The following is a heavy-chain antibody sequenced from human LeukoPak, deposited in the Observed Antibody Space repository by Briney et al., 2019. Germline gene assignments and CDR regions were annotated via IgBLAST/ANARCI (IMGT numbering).Heavy chain of an antibody. J-gene: IGHJ4*02. D-gene: IGHD1-20*01. CDR2: IWHDGSNK. V-gene: IGHV3-33*07. CDR3: ARERFNWNDGPDY. CDR1: GFTFSAFW. Sequence: PGGSLRLSCATSGFTFSAFWMSWARQAPGKGLEWVAVIWHDGSNKYYADSVKGRFTISRDNSKNTLYLQMNSLRAEDTAVYYCARERFNWNDGPDYWGQGTLVTVSS.